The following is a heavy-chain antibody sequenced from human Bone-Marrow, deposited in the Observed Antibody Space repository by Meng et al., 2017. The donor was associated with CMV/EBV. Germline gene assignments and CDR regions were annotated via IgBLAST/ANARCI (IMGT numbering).Heavy chain of an antibody. Sequence: GESLKISCAASGFGFSAHWMHWGRQGPGKGLVWVSRINHDGSNTIYADSVKGRFTIPRDNAKNNLYLQMNTLRAEDTAVYYCVSEDGVDAARGNRLDHWGQGTLVTVSS. J-gene: IGHJ5*02. CDR3: VSEDGVDAARGNRLDH. CDR1: GFGFSAHW. CDR2: INHDGSNT. V-gene: IGHV3-74*01. D-gene: IGHD3-3*01.